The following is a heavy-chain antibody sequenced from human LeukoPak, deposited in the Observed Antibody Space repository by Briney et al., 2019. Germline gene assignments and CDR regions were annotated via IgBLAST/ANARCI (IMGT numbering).Heavy chain of an antibody. Sequence: ASVKVSCKASGYTFTNYYMHWVRQAPGQGPEWMGIINPSGGSTTYAQKFQGRVTMTRDTSTSTVYMELSGLRSEDTAVYYCARDLHIDGRPEGRDYWGQGTLVTVSS. CDR3: ARDLHIDGRPEGRDY. CDR1: GYTFTNYY. V-gene: IGHV1-46*01. J-gene: IGHJ4*02. D-gene: IGHD3-10*01. CDR2: INPSGGST.